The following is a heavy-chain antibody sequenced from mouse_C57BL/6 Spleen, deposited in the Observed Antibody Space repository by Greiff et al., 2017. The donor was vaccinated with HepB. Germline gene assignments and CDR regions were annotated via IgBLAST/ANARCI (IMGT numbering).Heavy chain of an antibody. CDR2: IYPGDGDT. D-gene: IGHD2-4*01. CDR1: GYAFSSSW. CDR3: ARFYEYDGFAY. V-gene: IGHV1-82*01. J-gene: IGHJ3*01. Sequence: QVQLQQSGPELVKPGASVKISCKASGYAFSSSWMNWVKQRPGKGLEWIGRIYPGDGDTNYNGKFTGKATLTADKSSSTAYRQRSSLTSEDDAVYFCARFYEYDGFAYWGQGTLVTVSA.